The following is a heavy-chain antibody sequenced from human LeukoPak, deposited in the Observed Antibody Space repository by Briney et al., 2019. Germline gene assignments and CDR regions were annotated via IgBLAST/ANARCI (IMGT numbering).Heavy chain of an antibody. CDR3: ARLGVAARRRRDDWFDP. V-gene: IGHV1-2*02. D-gene: IGHD6-6*01. J-gene: IGHJ5*02. Sequence: GASVKVSCKASGYTFTGYYMHWVRQAPGQGLEWMGWINPNSGGTNYAQKFQGRVTMTRDTSISTAYMELSRLRSDDTAVYYCARLGVAARRRRDDWFDPWGQGTLVTVSS. CDR2: INPNSGGT. CDR1: GYTFTGYY.